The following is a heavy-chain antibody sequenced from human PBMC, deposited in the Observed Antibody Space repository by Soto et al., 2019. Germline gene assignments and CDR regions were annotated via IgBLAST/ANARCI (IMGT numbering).Heavy chain of an antibody. D-gene: IGHD4-17*01. V-gene: IGHV3-74*01. CDR2: INSDGSSA. J-gene: IGHJ4*02. CDR1: GFSLTTYW. Sequence: EVQLVESGGGLVQPGGSLRLSCAASGFSLTTYWMHWVRQAPGKGLVWVSNINSDGSSANYADAVKGRSIISRDNAKNTLYLQMNSLSAANTALYYCARPICVRDYHFPLWGQGTLVTVSS. CDR3: ARPICVRDYHFPL.